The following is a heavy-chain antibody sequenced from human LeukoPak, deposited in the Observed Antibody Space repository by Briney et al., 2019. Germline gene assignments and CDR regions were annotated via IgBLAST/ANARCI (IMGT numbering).Heavy chain of an antibody. CDR1: GGSISSGDYY. CDR2: IYYSGST. J-gene: IGHJ5*02. V-gene: IGHV4-30-4*08. Sequence: SETLSLTCTVSGGSISSGDYYWSWIRHPPGKGLEWIGYIYYSGSTYYTPSLKSRVTISVDTSKNQFSLKLSSVTAADTAVYYCARVPAAIGGFDPWGQGTLVTVSS. CDR3: ARVPAAIGGFDP. D-gene: IGHD2-2*01.